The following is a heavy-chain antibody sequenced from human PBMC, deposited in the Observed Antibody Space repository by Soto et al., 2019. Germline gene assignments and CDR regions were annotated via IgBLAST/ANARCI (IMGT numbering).Heavy chain of an antibody. CDR1: GGSISSGG. J-gene: IGHJ6*02. CDR3: AKKTAATYYYYGMDV. V-gene: IGHV3-30*18. Sequence: LSLTCTVSGGSISSGGYYWSWVRQAPGKGLEWVAVISYDGSNKYYADSVKGRFTISRDNSKNTLYLQMNSLRAEDTAVYYCAKKTAATYYYYGMDVWGQGTTVTVSS. CDR2: ISYDGSNK.